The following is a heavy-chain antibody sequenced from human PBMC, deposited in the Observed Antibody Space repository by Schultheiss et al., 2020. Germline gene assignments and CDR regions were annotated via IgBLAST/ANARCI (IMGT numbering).Heavy chain of an antibody. Sequence: SETLSLTCTVSGASITSGSYYWSWIRQPAGKGLEWIGRIYSSGSTNYNPSLNSRVTISVDTSKNQFSLNLSSVTAADTAMYYCVRKGDILGQGTMVTVSS. CDR3: VRKGDI. CDR2: IYSSGST. J-gene: IGHJ3*02. V-gene: IGHV4-61*02. CDR1: GASITSGSYY.